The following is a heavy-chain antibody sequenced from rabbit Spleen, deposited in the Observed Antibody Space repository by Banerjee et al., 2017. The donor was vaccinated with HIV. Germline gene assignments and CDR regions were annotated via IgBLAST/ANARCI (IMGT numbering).Heavy chain of an antibody. CDR2: IAGSSSDFT. J-gene: IGHJ6*01. CDR1: GFSFSSSDY. V-gene: IGHV1S40*01. D-gene: IGHD8-1*01. CDR3: ARDTGSSFSSYGMDL. Sequence: QSLEESGGGLVQPEGSLALTCKASGFSFSSSDYICWVRQAPGKGLEWISCIAGSSSDFTYSATWAKSRFTISKTSSTTVTLQMTSLTVADTATYFCARDTGSSFSSYGMDLWGPGTLVTVS.